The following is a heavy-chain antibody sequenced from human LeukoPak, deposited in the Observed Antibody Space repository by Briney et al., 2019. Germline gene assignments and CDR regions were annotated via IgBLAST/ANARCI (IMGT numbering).Heavy chain of an antibody. D-gene: IGHD3-10*01. CDR2: ISAYNGNT. Sequence: ASVKVSCKASGYTFTSYGISWVRQAPGQGLEWMGWISAYNGNTTYAQKLQGRVTMTTDTSTSTAYMELRSLRSDDTAVYYCARLPSSGRALRYFDYWGQGTLVTVSS. J-gene: IGHJ4*02. CDR3: ARLPSSGRALRYFDY. V-gene: IGHV1-18*01. CDR1: GYTFTSYG.